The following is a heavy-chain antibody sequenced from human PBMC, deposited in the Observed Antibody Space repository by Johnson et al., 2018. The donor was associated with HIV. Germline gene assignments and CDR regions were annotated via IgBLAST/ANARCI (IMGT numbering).Heavy chain of an antibody. CDR2: IKTDGSEK. J-gene: IGHJ3*02. V-gene: IGHV3-7*01. CDR3: ARDLVSIFGVVRSTDGCDI. CDR1: GFTFGTYW. Sequence: VQLVESGGGLVQPGESLRLSCVVSGFTFGTYWMTWVRQAPGKGLEWVANIKTDGSEKYYVDSVKGRFTISRDNARNSVYLQLNSLRVEDTAVYYCARDLVSIFGVVRSTDGCDIWGQGTVVTVSS. D-gene: IGHD3-3*01.